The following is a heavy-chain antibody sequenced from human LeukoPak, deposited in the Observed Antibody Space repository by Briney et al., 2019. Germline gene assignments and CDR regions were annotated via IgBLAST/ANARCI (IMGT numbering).Heavy chain of an antibody. J-gene: IGHJ4*02. CDR3: ARGSRYFDPFDY. CDR2: IYTSGST. Sequence: ETPSLNFTGPGWPNSRYHWSWIRQPPRKGPEWIGRIYTSGSTNYNPSLKSRVTMSVDTSKNQFSLKLSSVTAADTAVYYCARGSRYFDPFDYWGQGTLVTVSS. D-gene: IGHD3-9*01. V-gene: IGHV4-4*07. CDR1: GWPNSRYH.